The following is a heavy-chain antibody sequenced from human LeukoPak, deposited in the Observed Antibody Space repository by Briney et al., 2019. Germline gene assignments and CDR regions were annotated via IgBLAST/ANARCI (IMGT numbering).Heavy chain of an antibody. J-gene: IGHJ4*02. D-gene: IGHD1-26*01. Sequence: SETLSLTCTVSGGSISSYYWSWIRQPPGKGLEWIGYIYYSGSTNYYPSLKSRVTISVDTSKNHFSLKLSSVTAADTAVYYCASGPRIVGASRFDYWGQGTLVTVSS. CDR2: IYYSGST. V-gene: IGHV4-59*01. CDR1: GGSISSYY. CDR3: ASGPRIVGASRFDY.